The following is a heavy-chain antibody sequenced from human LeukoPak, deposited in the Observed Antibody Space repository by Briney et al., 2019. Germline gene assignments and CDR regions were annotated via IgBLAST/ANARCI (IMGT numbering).Heavy chain of an antibody. V-gene: IGHV4-59*01. CDR1: GGSISSYY. D-gene: IGHD5-24*01. J-gene: IGHJ4*02. CDR3: AGYKRIPLDY. Sequence: SETLSLTCTVSGGSISSYYWSWIRQPPGKGLEWIGYIYYSGSTNYSPSLKSRVTVSVDTSKSQFSLRLSSVTAADTAVYYCAGYKRIPLDYWGQGTLVTVSS. CDR2: IYYSGST.